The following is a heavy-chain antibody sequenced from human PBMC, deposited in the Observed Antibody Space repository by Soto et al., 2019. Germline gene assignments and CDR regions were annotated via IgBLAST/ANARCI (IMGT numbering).Heavy chain of an antibody. J-gene: IGHJ5*02. V-gene: IGHV1-3*01. D-gene: IGHD3-22*01. CDR2: INAANGDT. CDR3: GIDDGSSDYYADWIDT. Sequence: QVQLVQSGAEVKKPGASVKVFCKISGSPSTSYTIHWVRQAPGHSLAWMGRINAANGDTKYSEKFQGRVTFTGDTSTNTISMELSGLKSEDTAVYYCGIDDGSSDYYADWIDTWGQGTLVTVSS. CDR1: GSPSTSYT.